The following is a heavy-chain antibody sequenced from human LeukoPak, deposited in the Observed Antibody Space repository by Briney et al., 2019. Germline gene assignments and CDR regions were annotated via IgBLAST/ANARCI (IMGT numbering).Heavy chain of an antibody. CDR2: LSGSGGST. J-gene: IGHJ4*02. CDR1: GFTFINYA. Sequence: GGSLRLSCAASGFTFINYAMGWVRQAPGKGLEWVSTLSGSGGSTYYADSVKGRFTISRDTPKNTLYLQMNSLRAEDTAVYYCAKRTDGYNFFDYWGQGTLVTVSS. CDR3: AKRTDGYNFFDY. V-gene: IGHV3-23*01. D-gene: IGHD5-24*01.